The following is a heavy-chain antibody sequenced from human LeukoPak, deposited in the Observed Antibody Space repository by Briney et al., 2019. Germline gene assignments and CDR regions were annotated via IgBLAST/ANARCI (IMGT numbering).Heavy chain of an antibody. CDR1: GYIFTGYY. CDR2: ISPYNGNT. CDR3: ARPYYYDSSGVNYFDY. Sequence: ASVKVSCKASGYIFTGYYMHWVRQAPGQGLEWMGWISPYNGNTNYAQKLQGRVTMTTDTSTSTAYMELRSLRFDDTAVYYCARPYYYDSSGVNYFDYWGQGTLVTVSS. J-gene: IGHJ4*02. D-gene: IGHD3-22*01. V-gene: IGHV1-18*04.